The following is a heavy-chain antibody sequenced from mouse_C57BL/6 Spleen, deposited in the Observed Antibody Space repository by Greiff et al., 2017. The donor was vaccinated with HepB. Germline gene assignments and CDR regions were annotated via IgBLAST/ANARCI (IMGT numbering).Heavy chain of an antibody. CDR1: GYAFSSYW. Sequence: QVQLQQSGAELVKPGASVKISCKASGYAFSSYWMNWVKQRPGKGLEWIGQIYPGDGDTNYNGKFKGKATLTADKSSSTAYMQLSSLTSEDSAVYFCARRLYDGFANYFDDWGQGTTLTVSS. CDR3: ARRLYDGFANYFDD. D-gene: IGHD2-3*01. CDR2: IYPGDGDT. V-gene: IGHV1-80*01. J-gene: IGHJ2*01.